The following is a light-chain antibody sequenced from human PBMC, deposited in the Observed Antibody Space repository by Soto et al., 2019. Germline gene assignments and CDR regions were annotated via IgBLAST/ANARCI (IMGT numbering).Light chain of an antibody. CDR1: STDIGSYNL. V-gene: IGLV2-14*02. Sequence: QSALTQPASVSGSPGQSITISCTGTSTDIGSYNLVSWYQRHPGKAPKLMIYEGTKRPSGVSNRFSGSKSGNTASLTISGLQAEDEADYYCSSYTSSSTYVVFGGGTKVTVL. J-gene: IGLJ2*01. CDR3: SSYTSSSTYVV. CDR2: EGT.